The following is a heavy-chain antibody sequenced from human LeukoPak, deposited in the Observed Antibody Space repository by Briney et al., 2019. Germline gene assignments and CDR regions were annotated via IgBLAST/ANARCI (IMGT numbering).Heavy chain of an antibody. D-gene: IGHD3-22*01. Sequence: ASVKVSCKASGGTFSSYAISGVRQAPGQGLEWMVGIIPIFGTANYAQKFQGRVTITTDESTSTAYMELSSLRSEDTAVYYCARDRDSSGYYFDYWGQGTLVTVSS. CDR3: ARDRDSSGYYFDY. CDR1: GGTFSSYA. CDR2: IIPIFGTA. V-gene: IGHV1-69*05. J-gene: IGHJ4*02.